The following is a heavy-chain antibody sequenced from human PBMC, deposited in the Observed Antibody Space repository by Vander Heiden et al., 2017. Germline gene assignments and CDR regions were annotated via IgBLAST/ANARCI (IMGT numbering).Heavy chain of an antibody. CDR1: GFTFSSYG. V-gene: IGHV3-33*01. Sequence: QVQLVESGGGVVQPGRSLRLSCAASGFTFSSYGMHWVRQAPGKGLEWVAVIWYDGSNKYYADSVKGRFTISRDNSKNTLYLQMNSLRAEETAVYYCARLGYCSSTSCYAIDYWGQGTLVTVSS. CDR2: IWYDGSNK. CDR3: ARLGYCSSTSCYAIDY. D-gene: IGHD2-2*01. J-gene: IGHJ4*02.